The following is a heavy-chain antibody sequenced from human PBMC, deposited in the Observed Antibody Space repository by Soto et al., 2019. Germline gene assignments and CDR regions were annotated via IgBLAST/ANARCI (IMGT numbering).Heavy chain of an antibody. D-gene: IGHD3-10*01. J-gene: IGHJ5*02. CDR2: IFTRDPET. CDR1: GHLFNNHW. V-gene: IGHV5-51*01. CDR3: ARGYFDSGHGYDL. Sequence: GESLKISCKGPGHLFNNHWIGWVRQTPGKGLEWMGLIFTRDPETKTSPSFQGHVSFSVDNSINTVYLQWTSLKTTDTGIYFCARGYFDSGHGYDLWGQGTLVTVSS.